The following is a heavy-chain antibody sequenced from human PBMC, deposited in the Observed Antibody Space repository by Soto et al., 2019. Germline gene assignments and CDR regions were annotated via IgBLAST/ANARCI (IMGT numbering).Heavy chain of an antibody. Sequence: SETLSLTCTVSGGSISSGDYYWSWIRQPPGKGLEWIGYIYYSGSTYYNPSLKSRVTISVDTSKNQFSLKLSSVTAADTAAYYCARINYCSSTSCYKPYYYGMDVWGQGTTVTVSS. J-gene: IGHJ6*02. V-gene: IGHV4-30-4*01. CDR3: ARINYCSSTSCYKPYYYGMDV. CDR1: GGSISSGDYY. D-gene: IGHD2-2*02. CDR2: IYYSGST.